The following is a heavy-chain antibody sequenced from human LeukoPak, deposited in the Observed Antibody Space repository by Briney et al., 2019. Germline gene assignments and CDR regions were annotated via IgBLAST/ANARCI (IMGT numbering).Heavy chain of an antibody. CDR1: GFTVSSNY. D-gene: IGHD3-10*01. Sequence: GGSLRLSCAASGFTVSSNYMSWVRQAPGKGLEWVSVIYSGGSTDYADSVKGRFIISRDNSKNTVYLQMNSLRAEDTAVYYCARESFYYGSGSYYLDYWGQGTLVTVSS. CDR3: ARESFYYGSGSYYLDY. J-gene: IGHJ4*02. CDR2: IYSGGST. V-gene: IGHV3-53*01.